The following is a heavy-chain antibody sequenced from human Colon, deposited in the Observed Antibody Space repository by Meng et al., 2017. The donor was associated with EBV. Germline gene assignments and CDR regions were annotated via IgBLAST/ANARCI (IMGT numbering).Heavy chain of an antibody. V-gene: IGHV4-31*03. Sequence: VQLQEPGPGLVKPSQTLPLTCTVSGGSVSSGVYYWTWIRQHPGKGLEWFGHIYYSGSTFYNPSLKRRAIISIDTSKNQFSLNLRSVTAADTAVYYCARVSSGWDYFDYWGQGTLVTVSS. CDR1: GGSVSSGVYY. J-gene: IGHJ4*02. D-gene: IGHD6-19*01. CDR3: ARVSSGWDYFDY. CDR2: IYYSGST.